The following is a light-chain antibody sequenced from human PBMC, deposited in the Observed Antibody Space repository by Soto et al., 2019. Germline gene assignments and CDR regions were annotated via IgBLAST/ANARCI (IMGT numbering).Light chain of an antibody. Sequence: IQLTQSPSSLSASVGDRVTITCRASQGISSFLAWYQQKPGKAPKLLIYGASTLQSGVPSRFSGSGSGTDFTLTIGSLQPEDFATYYCQQLNSFPIPFGPATTVDIK. CDR1: QGISSF. CDR3: QQLNSFPIP. CDR2: GAS. V-gene: IGKV1-9*01. J-gene: IGKJ3*01.